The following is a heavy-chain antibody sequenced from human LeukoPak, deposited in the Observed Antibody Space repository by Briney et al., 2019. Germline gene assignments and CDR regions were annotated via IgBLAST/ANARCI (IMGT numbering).Heavy chain of an antibody. Sequence: SETLSLTCTVSGGSISSSSYYWGWIRQPPGKGLEWIGSIYYSGSTYYNPSLKSRVTISVDTSKNQFSLKLSSVTAADTAVYYCARDLATVTTSFDDYWGQGTLVTVSS. J-gene: IGHJ4*02. V-gene: IGHV4-39*07. CDR1: GGSISSSSYY. D-gene: IGHD4-17*01. CDR3: ARDLATVTTSFDDY. CDR2: IYYSGST.